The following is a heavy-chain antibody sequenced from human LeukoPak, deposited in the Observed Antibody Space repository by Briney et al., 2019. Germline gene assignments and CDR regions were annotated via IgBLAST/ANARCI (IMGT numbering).Heavy chain of an antibody. CDR2: ISGSGSST. Sequence: GGALRLSFAAPGFAFSNYAMTWGRQAPGEGLEWGSGISGSGSSTYYADSVKGRFTLSRDYPKNTLYLQMNSLRAEDTAVYFCAKYSGSYYYPPNWDSWGQGTLITVSS. CDR3: AKYSGSYYYPPNWDS. V-gene: IGHV3-23*01. D-gene: IGHD1-26*01. J-gene: IGHJ4*02. CDR1: GFAFSNYA.